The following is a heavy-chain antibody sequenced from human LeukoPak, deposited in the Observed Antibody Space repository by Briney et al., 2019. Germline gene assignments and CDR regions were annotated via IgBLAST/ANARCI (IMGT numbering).Heavy chain of an antibody. CDR3: AKDRYASANLCGYLAS. CDR2: ITWNSGDI. Sequence: GGSLRLSCVASGFTFDDNAMHWVRQSPGKGLEWVSSITWNSGDIAYADSVKGRFTVSRDNAKNSLYLQMSSLRPEDTALYYCAKDRYASANLCGYLASWGQGALVTVSS. CDR1: GFTFDDNA. J-gene: IGHJ4*02. V-gene: IGHV3-9*01. D-gene: IGHD3-10*01.